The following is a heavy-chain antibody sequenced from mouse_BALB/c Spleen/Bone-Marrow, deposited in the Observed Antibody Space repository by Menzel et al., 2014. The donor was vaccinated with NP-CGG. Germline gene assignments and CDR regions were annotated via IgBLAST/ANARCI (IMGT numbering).Heavy chain of an antibody. CDR1: GYNFXSYW. D-gene: IGHD3-1*01. J-gene: IGHJ3*01. CDR3: ARFSQLGLLAY. V-gene: IGHV1-55*01. Sequence: QVQLQQSGAELVKPGTSVKLSCKASGYNFXSYWINWVKLRPGQGLEWIGDIYPGSGSTNYNEKFKSKATLTVDTSSSTAYMQLSSLASEDSALYYCARFSQLGLLAYWGQGTLVTVSA. CDR2: IYPGSGST.